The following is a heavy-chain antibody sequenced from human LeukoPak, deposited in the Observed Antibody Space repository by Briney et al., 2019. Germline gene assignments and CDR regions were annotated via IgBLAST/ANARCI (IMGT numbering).Heavy chain of an antibody. D-gene: IGHD1-26*01. J-gene: IGHJ4*02. CDR1: GGSIGSGSDY. Sequence: PSQTLSLTCTVSGGSIGSGSDYWSWIRQHPVKGLEWIGYNNDSGSTYYNPSLRGRVSMSLDAPDNQFSLKLTSVTAADTAVYYCARDAGEYVGGSAGHYFDYWGQGTLVTASS. V-gene: IGHV4-31*03. CDR2: NNDSGST. CDR3: ARDAGEYVGGSAGHYFDY.